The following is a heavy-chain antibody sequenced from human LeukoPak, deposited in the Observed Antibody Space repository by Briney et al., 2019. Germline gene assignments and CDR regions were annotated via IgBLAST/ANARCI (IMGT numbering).Heavy chain of an antibody. V-gene: IGHV4-4*09. CDR2: IYTSGST. CDR3: ARHFPPQIDSRPRTNCYYYYMDV. J-gene: IGHJ6*03. Sequence: SETLSLTCTVSGGSISSYYWSWIRQPPGKGLEWIGYIYTSGSTNYNPSLKSRVTISVDTSKNQFSLQLSSVTAEDTAVYYCARHFPPQIDSRPRTNCYYYYMDVWGKGTTVTVSS. CDR1: GGSISSYY. D-gene: IGHD2-2*01.